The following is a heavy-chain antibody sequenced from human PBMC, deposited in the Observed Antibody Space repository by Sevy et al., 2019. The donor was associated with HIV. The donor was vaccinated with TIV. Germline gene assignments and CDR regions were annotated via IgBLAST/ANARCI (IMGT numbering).Heavy chain of an antibody. V-gene: IGHV3-30*18. D-gene: IGHD2-15*01. J-gene: IGHJ6*02. Sequence: GGSLRLSCAASGFTFSSYGMHWVRQAPGKGLEWVAVISYDGSNKYYADSVKGRFTISRDNSKNTLYLQMNSLRAGDTAVYYCAKESSRGTTRRYCSGGSCYSDYYYGMDVWGQGTTVTVSS. CDR1: GFTFSSYG. CDR2: ISYDGSNK. CDR3: AKESSRGTTRRYCSGGSCYSDYYYGMDV.